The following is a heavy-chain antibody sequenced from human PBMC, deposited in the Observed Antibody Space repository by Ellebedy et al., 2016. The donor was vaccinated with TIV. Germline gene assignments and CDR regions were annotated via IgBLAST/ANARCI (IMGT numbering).Heavy chain of an antibody. CDR1: VGLVTGSIYY. J-gene: IGHJ3*02. V-gene: IGHV4-39*01. D-gene: IGHD4-17*01. CDR2: IYHSGST. CDR3: VYGRAVDAYDI. Sequence: SETLSLXXTVSVGLVTGSIYYWGWIRQPPGKGLEWIGSIYHSGSTYYNPSLKSRVTISVDTSKTQVSLKLSSVTAADTAIYYCVYGRAVDAYDIWGQGTMVTVSS.